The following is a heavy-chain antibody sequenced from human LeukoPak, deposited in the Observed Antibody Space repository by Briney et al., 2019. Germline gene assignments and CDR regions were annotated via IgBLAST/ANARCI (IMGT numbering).Heavy chain of an antibody. CDR2: INHSGST. Sequence: PSETLSLTCAVYGGSFSGYYWSWIRQPPGKGLEWIGEINHSGSTNYNPSLKSRVTISVDTSKNQFSLKLSSVTAADTAVYYCARGLGLDYWGQGTLATVSS. D-gene: IGHD7-27*01. J-gene: IGHJ4*02. CDR1: GGSFSGYY. V-gene: IGHV4-34*01. CDR3: ARGLGLDY.